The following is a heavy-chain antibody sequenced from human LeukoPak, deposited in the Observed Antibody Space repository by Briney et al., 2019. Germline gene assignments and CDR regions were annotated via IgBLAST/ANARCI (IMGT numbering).Heavy chain of an antibody. D-gene: IGHD6-6*01. Sequence: ASVKVSCKASGYTFTSYDINWVRQATGQGLEWMGWMNPNSGNTGYAQKFQGRVTMTRNTSISTVYMELSSLRSEDTAVYYCARGVAARRARWFDPWGRGTLVTVSS. CDR1: GYTFTSYD. CDR3: ARGVAARRARWFDP. CDR2: MNPNSGNT. J-gene: IGHJ5*02. V-gene: IGHV1-8*01.